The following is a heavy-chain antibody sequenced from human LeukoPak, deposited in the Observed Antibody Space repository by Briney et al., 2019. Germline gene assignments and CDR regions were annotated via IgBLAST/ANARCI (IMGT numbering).Heavy chain of an antibody. Sequence: SETLSLTCTVSGGSFSTYYWSWIRQPPRKGLEWIGYIYHSGSTNYNPSLKSRVTISVDTSKNQFSLKLSSVTTADTAVYYCARVGGYDWRLDYWGQGTLVTVSS. CDR3: ARVGGYDWRLDY. J-gene: IGHJ4*02. CDR1: GGSFSTYY. CDR2: IYHSGST. V-gene: IGHV4-59*01. D-gene: IGHD5-12*01.